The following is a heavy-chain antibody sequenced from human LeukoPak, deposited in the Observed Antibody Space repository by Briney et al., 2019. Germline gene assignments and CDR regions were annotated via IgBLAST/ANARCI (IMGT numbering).Heavy chain of an antibody. V-gene: IGHV3-7*03. Sequence: GGSLRLSCSASGFTFSSYAMHWVRQAPGQGLEWVANLKQDAYQTFYLESVKGRFTISRDIAKNSLYLYMNSLRVEDTAMYYCARDRRSGLDHWGQGALVTVSS. D-gene: IGHD6-19*01. J-gene: IGHJ4*02. CDR2: LKQDAYQT. CDR1: GFTFSSYA. CDR3: ARDRRSGLDH.